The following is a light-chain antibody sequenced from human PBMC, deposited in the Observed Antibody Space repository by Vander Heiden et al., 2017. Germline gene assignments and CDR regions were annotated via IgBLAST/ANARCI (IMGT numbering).Light chain of an antibody. V-gene: IGLV1-47*02. Sequence: QSVLTQPPSASGTPGQRVTISCSGSSSNIGSNYVYWYQQLPGTAPKRLIESNNQRPSGVPDRFSGSKSGTSESLEISGLRSEDEADDYWAEWDDSLSGLVFGGGTKLTVL. CDR2: SNN. CDR3: AEWDDSLSGLV. J-gene: IGLJ3*02. CDR1: SSNIGSNY.